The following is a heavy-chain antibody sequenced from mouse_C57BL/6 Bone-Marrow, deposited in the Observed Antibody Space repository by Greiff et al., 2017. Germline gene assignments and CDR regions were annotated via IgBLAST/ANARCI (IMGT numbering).Heavy chain of an antibody. D-gene: IGHD1-1*01. Sequence: EVKLVESVAELVRPGASVKLSCTASGFNFKNTYMHWVKQRPEQGLEWIGRIDPANGNTKYAPKFQGKATITADTSSNTAYLQLSSLTSADTSIYYCARTVVSFDYWGQGTTLTVSS. CDR3: ARTVVSFDY. CDR2: IDPANGNT. V-gene: IGHV14-3*01. J-gene: IGHJ2*01. CDR1: GFNFKNTY.